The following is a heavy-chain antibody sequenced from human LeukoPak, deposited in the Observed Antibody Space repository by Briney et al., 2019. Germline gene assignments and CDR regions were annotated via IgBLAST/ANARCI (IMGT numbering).Heavy chain of an antibody. D-gene: IGHD1-7*01. Sequence: ASVKVSCKASEYISTGYYMHWVRQAPGQGLEWMGRINPNNGATNYAQKFQGRVTITGDTSINTAYMELSSLRSDDTAVYYCARDHPEPRARNWNYRSNWFDPWGQGTLVTVSS. V-gene: IGHV1-2*06. J-gene: IGHJ5*02. CDR1: EYISTGYY. CDR3: ARDHPEPRARNWNYRSNWFDP. CDR2: INPNNGAT.